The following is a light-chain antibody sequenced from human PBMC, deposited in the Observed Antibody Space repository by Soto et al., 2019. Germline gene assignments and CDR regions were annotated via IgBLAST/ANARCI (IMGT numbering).Light chain of an antibody. CDR2: RNN. J-gene: IGLJ3*02. Sequence: VVTQPPSASGTPGQRVTISCSGSSSNIGSNYVYWYQQLPGTAPKLLIYRNNQRPSGVPDRFSGSKSGTSASLAISGLRSEDEADYYCAAWDDSLSGWVFGGGTKLTVL. CDR3: AAWDDSLSGWV. V-gene: IGLV1-47*01. CDR1: SSNIGSNY.